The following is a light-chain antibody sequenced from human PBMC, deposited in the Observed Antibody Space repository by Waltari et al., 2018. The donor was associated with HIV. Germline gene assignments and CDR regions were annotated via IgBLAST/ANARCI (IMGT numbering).Light chain of an antibody. CDR1: QSVLYWSTNQNY. CDR3: QQYYDSPLT. J-gene: IGKJ4*01. Sequence: IVMTQSPDPPAVSLGQRATINCKFKQSVLYWSTNQNYLAWYQQKLGQPPKLLIYWASTRESGVPDRFSGSGSGTDFTLTISNLQAEDVAVYYCQQYYDSPLTFGEGTRVEIK. CDR2: WAS. V-gene: IGKV4-1*01.